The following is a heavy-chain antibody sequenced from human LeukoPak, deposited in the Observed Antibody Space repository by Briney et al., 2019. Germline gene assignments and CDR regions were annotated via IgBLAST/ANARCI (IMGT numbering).Heavy chain of an antibody. CDR3: AKKSRGSGSYYGDY. D-gene: IGHD3-10*01. CDR2: IRYDGTNK. V-gene: IGHV3-30*02. J-gene: IGHJ4*02. CDR1: GFSFSDYG. Sequence: GGSLRLSCAASGFSFSDYGMYWVRQAPGKGLEWVAFIRYDGTNKYYGDSVKGRFTISRDNSKNTLYLQMNSLRAEDTAVYYCAKKSRGSGSYYGDYWGQGILVTVSS.